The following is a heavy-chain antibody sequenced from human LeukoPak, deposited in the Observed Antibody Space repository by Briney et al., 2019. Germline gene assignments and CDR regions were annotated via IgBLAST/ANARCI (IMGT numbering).Heavy chain of an antibody. Sequence: GGSLRPSCAASGFTFDDYGMSWVRQAPGKGLEWVSAISGSGGSTYYADSVKGRFTISRDNSKNTLYLQMNSLRAEDTAVYYCAKEKGPPYYFDYWGQGTLVTVSS. CDR3: AKEKGPPYYFDY. CDR1: GFTFDDYG. J-gene: IGHJ4*02. CDR2: ISGSGGST. V-gene: IGHV3-23*01.